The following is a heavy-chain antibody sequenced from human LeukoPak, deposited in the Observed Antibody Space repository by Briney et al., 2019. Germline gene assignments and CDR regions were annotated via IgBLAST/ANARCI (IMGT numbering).Heavy chain of an antibody. CDR1: GYTFTSYY. CDR3: ARDPPSWLELKVSTTNAFDI. V-gene: IGHV1-46*01. J-gene: IGHJ3*02. D-gene: IGHD1-7*01. Sequence: ASVKVSCKASGYTFTSYYMHWVRRAPGQGLEWMGIINPSGGSTSYAQKFQGRVTMTRDMSTSTVYMELSSLRSEDTAVYYCARDPPSWLELKVSTTNAFDIWGQGTMVTVSS. CDR2: INPSGGST.